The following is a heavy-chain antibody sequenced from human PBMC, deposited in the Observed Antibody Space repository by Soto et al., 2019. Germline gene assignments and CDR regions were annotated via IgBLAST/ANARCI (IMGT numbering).Heavy chain of an antibody. CDR2: ISGSGGST. CDR3: ARGFATTGYLVDY. D-gene: IGHD3-9*01. Sequence: EVQVLESGGGMVQPGGSLRLSCAASGFTFSSYAMSWVRQAPGKGLEWVSGISGSGGSTYYADSVKGRFTISRDNSKNTLYLQMNSLRGEDTAVYFCARGFATTGYLVDYWGQGTLVTVSS. V-gene: IGHV3-23*01. CDR1: GFTFSSYA. J-gene: IGHJ4*02.